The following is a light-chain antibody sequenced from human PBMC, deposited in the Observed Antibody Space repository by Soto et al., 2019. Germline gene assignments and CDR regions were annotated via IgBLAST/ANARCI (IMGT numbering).Light chain of an antibody. CDR2: DAS. CDR3: QHYKSYPWT. V-gene: IGKV1-5*01. CDR1: QSVVTW. J-gene: IGKJ1*01. Sequence: DIQMTQSPSTLSASVGARAPITCRASQSVVTWMAWYQQKPGKAPQLLIYDASSLESGVPSRFSGSRSGTEFTLTISSLQPDDFAIYYCQHYKSYPWTFGQGTKVDIK.